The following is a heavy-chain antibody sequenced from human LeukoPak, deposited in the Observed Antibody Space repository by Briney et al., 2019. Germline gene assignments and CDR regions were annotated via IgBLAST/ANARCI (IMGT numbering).Heavy chain of an antibody. CDR3: ASGIAAAGTPFDY. V-gene: IGHV1-69*04. CDR1: GGTFSSYA. Sequence: ASVKLSCKASGGTFSSYAISWVRQAPGQGLEWMGRIIPILGIANYAQKFQGRVTITADKSTSTAYMELSSLRSEDTAVYYCASGIAAAGTPFDYWGQGTLVTVSS. D-gene: IGHD6-13*01. J-gene: IGHJ4*02. CDR2: IIPILGIA.